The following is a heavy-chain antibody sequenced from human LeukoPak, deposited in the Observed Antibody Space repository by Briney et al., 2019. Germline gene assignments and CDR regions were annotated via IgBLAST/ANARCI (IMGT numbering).Heavy chain of an antibody. Sequence: PGGSLRLSCAASGFTCSSYAMSWVRQAPGKGLEWVSVISGSGDNTYYADSVKGRLTISRDNSKNTLNLQMNSLRGEDTAVYYCAKHKENYGDSCLDDYWGQGTPVTVSS. CDR1: GFTCSSYA. CDR2: ISGSGDNT. V-gene: IGHV3-23*01. D-gene: IGHD4-17*01. CDR3: AKHKENYGDSCLDDY. J-gene: IGHJ4*02.